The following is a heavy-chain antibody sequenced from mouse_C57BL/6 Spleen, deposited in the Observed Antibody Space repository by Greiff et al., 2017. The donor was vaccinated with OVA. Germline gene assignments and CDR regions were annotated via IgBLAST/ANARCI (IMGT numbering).Heavy chain of an antibody. V-gene: IGHV1-15*01. CDR1: GYTFTDYD. CDR2: IDPETGGT. CDR3: TRRGYAMDY. Sequence: QVQLQQSGAELVRPGASVTLSCKASGYTFTDYDMHWVKQTPVHGLEWIGAIDPETGGTAYNQKFKGKAILTADKSSSTAYMELRSLTSEDSAVYYCTRRGYAMDYWGQGTSVTVSS. J-gene: IGHJ4*01.